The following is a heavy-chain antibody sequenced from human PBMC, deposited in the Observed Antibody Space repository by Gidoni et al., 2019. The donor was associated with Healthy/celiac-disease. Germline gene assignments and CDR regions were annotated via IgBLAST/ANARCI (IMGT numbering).Heavy chain of an antibody. D-gene: IGHD3-22*01. V-gene: IGHV3-23*01. CDR1: GFTFSSYA. CDR3: ASSELARHSSGYNDY. CDR2: ISGSGGST. Sequence: LRLSCAASGFTFSSYAMSWVRQAPGKGLEWVSAISGSGGSTYYADSVKGRFTISRDNSKNTLYLQMNSLRAEDTAVYYCASSELARHSSGYNDYWGQGTLVTVSS. J-gene: IGHJ4*02.